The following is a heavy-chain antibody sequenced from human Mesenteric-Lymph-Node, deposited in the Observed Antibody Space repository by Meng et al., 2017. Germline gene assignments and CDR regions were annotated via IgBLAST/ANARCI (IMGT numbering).Heavy chain of an antibody. CDR3: ARTDLLLWFGELLYYYYGMDV. D-gene: IGHD3-10*01. CDR2: ISAYNGNT. Sequence: ASVKVSCKASGGTFSSYGISWVRQAPGQGLEWMGWISAYNGNTNYAQKLQGRVTMTTDTSTSTAYMELRSLRSDDTAVYYCARTDLLLWFGELLYYYYGMDVWGQGTTVTVSS. J-gene: IGHJ6*02. V-gene: IGHV1-18*01. CDR1: GGTFSSYG.